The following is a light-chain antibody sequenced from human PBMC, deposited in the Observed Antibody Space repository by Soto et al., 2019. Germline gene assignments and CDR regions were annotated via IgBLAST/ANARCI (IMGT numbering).Light chain of an antibody. CDR3: QQRSSWPLT. V-gene: IGKV3-11*01. Sequence: EIVLTQSPATLSLSPGERATLSCRASESVRNYLIWYQQKPGLPPRLLSYDTSTRATGIPARFSGSGSGADYTLTISSLEPEDFAIYYSQQRSSWPLTFGGGTKIEIK. J-gene: IGKJ4*01. CDR1: ESVRNY. CDR2: DTS.